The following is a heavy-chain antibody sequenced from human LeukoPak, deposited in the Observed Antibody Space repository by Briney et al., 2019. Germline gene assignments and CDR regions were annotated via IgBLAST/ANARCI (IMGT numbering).Heavy chain of an antibody. V-gene: IGHV4-34*01. CDR1: GGSFSGYY. D-gene: IGHD1-26*01. J-gene: IGHJ6*03. CDR2: INHSGST. Sequence: SETLSLTCAVYGGSFSGYYWSWIRQPPGKGLEWIGEINHSGSTNYNPSLKSRVTISVDTSKNQFSLKLSSVTAADTAVYYCARLNRSGYYYMDVWGKGTTVTVSS. CDR3: ARLNRSGYYYMDV.